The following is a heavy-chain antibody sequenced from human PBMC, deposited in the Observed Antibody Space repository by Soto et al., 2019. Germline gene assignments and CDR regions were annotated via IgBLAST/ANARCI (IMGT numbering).Heavy chain of an antibody. V-gene: IGHV1-18*04. D-gene: IGHD2-15*01. CDR3: ARWVVVAATQIHYYYYGMDV. CDR2: ISAYNGNT. Sequence: QVQLVQSGAEVKKPGASVKVSCKASGYTFTSYGISWVRQAPGQGLEWMGWISAYNGNTNYAQKLQGRVTMTTDTSTSTAYMGLRSLRSDDTAVYYCARWVVVAATQIHYYYYGMDVWGQGTTVTVSS. J-gene: IGHJ6*02. CDR1: GYTFTSYG.